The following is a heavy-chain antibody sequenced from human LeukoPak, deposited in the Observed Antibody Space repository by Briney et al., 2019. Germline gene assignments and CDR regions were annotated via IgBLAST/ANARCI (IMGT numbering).Heavy chain of an antibody. CDR3: ARDKRYCSSGRCWGVQFGP. D-gene: IGHD2-15*01. CDR2: IYYSGST. Sequence: SETLSLTCTVSGGSINSGGYYWIWIRQHPGTGLEWIGYIYYSGSTYYNPSLKSRVTISIDTSKNQFSLELTSVTAADTAVYYCARDKRYCSSGRCWGVQFGPWGQGTLVTVSS. J-gene: IGHJ5*02. V-gene: IGHV4-31*03. CDR1: GGSINSGGYY.